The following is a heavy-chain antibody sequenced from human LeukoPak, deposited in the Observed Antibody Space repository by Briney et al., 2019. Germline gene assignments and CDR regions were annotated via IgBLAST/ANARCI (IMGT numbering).Heavy chain of an antibody. CDR2: INPNSGGT. D-gene: IGHD5-18*01. CDR3: ARAEYSYGYGFDY. CDR1: GYTFTGYY. J-gene: IGHJ4*02. Sequence: GASVKVSCKASGYTFTGYYMHWVRQAPGQGLEWMGWINPNSGGTNYAQKFQGRVTMTRDTSISTAYMELSRLRSDDTAVNYCARAEYSYGYGFDYWGQGTLVTVSS. V-gene: IGHV1-2*02.